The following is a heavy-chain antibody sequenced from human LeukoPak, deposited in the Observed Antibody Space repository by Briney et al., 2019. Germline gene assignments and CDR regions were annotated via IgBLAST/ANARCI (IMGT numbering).Heavy chain of an antibody. D-gene: IGHD2-15*01. CDR1: GFTFTTYW. Sequence: GESLRLSCAASGFTFTTYWMSWVRQLPGKGLEWVANINQDGTEKYYVDSVKGRFTISRDNAKNSLDLQMNSLRAEDTALYYCARGVEVVAATDDAFDIWGQGTMVTVSS. CDR3: ARGVEVVAATDDAFDI. V-gene: IGHV3-7*01. J-gene: IGHJ3*02. CDR2: INQDGTEK.